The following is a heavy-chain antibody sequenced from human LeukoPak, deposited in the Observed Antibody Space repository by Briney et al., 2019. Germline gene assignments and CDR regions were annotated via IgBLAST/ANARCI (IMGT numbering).Heavy chain of an antibody. CDR2: ISTSGRAT. Sequence: GGSLRLSCAASGFAFNTYAMTWVRQAPEKGLQWVSTISTSGRATYYADSVEGRFTISRDNSKNTLYLRMNSLRADDTAVYYCAKARGSSVYEPFDYWGQGTQVTVSP. CDR1: GFAFNTYA. D-gene: IGHD5/OR15-5a*01. J-gene: IGHJ4*02. CDR3: AKARGSSVYEPFDY. V-gene: IGHV3-23*01.